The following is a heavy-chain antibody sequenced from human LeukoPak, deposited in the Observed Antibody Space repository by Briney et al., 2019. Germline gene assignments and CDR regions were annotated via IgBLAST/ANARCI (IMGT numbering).Heavy chain of an antibody. J-gene: IGHJ4*02. CDR3: AMQGGSSWSEFDY. CDR1: GFTFSSYE. D-gene: IGHD6-13*01. CDR2: ISSSGSTI. Sequence: PGRSLRLSCAASGFTFSSYEMNWVRQAPGKGLEWVSYISSSGSTIYYADSVKGRFTISRDNAKNSLYLQMNSLRAEDTAVYYCAMQGGSSWSEFDYWGQGTLVTVSS. V-gene: IGHV3-48*03.